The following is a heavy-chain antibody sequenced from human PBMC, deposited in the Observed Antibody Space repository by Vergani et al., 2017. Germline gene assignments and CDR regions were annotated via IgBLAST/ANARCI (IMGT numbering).Heavy chain of an antibody. Sequence: QVQLVQSGAEVKKPGASVKVSCKASGYTFTGYYMHWVRQAPGQGLEWMGWINPNSGGTNYAQKLQGRVTMTTDTSTSTAYMELRSLRSDDTAVYYCARDLPVIQLWLHLDYWGQGTLVTVSS. CDR2: INPNSGGT. V-gene: IGHV1-2*02. CDR3: ARDLPVIQLWLHLDY. D-gene: IGHD5-18*01. J-gene: IGHJ4*02. CDR1: GYTFTGYY.